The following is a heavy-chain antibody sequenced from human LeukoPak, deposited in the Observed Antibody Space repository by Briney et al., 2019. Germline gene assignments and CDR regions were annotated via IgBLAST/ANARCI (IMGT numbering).Heavy chain of an antibody. Sequence: SETLPLTCTVSGGSISSSSYYWGWIRQPPGKGLEWIGSIYYSGSTYYNPSLKSRVTISVDTSKNQFSLKLSSVPAADTAVYYCAVAVAGHRGVDYWGQGTLVTVSS. V-gene: IGHV4-39*01. D-gene: IGHD6-19*01. CDR3: AVAVAGHRGVDY. CDR1: GGSISSSSYY. J-gene: IGHJ4*02. CDR2: IYYSGST.